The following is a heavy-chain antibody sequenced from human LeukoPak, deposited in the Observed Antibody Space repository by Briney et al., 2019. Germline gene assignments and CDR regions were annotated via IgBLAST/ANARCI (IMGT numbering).Heavy chain of an antibody. CDR2: IYYNGNT. CDR3: VRNFDSYNAFDI. Sequence: SETLSLTCTVSGGSISIGGYYWSWIRQHPGKGLEWIGYIYYNGNTYYNPSLKSRLTISGDMSENQFSLKLTSVTAADTAVYFCVRNFDSYNAFDIWGQGTMVTVSS. D-gene: IGHD3-10*01. J-gene: IGHJ3*02. V-gene: IGHV4-31*03. CDR1: GGSISIGGYY.